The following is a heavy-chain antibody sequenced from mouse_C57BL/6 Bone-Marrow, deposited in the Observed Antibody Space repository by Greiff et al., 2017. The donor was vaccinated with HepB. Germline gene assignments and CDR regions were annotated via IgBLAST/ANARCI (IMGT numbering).Heavy chain of an antibody. V-gene: IGHV5-4*03. Sequence: EVMLVESGGGLVKPGGSLKLSCAASGFTFSSYAMSWVRQTPEKRLEWVATISDAGSYTYYPDNVKGRFTITIDNDKNNLYLQMSHLKSEDTAMYYYARVVVRDYYDYWGQGKTLTVSS. CDR3: ARVVVRDYYDY. CDR1: GFTFSSYA. CDR2: ISDAGSYT. J-gene: IGHJ2*01. D-gene: IGHD1-1*01.